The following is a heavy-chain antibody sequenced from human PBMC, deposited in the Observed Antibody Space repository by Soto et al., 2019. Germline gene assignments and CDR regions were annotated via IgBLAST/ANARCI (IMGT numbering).Heavy chain of an antibody. V-gene: IGHV1-46*01. CDR3: AGYSSSSLRSGLDV. J-gene: IGHJ6*02. CDR1: GYNFTSYY. D-gene: IGHD6-6*01. Sequence: GSVKVACKASGYNFTSYYIHWVRQAPGQGLEWMGIINPSGGSTSYAQKFQGRVTMTRDTSTSTVYMELSSLRSEDTAVYYCAGYSSSSLRSGLDVWGQGTTVTV. CDR2: INPSGGST.